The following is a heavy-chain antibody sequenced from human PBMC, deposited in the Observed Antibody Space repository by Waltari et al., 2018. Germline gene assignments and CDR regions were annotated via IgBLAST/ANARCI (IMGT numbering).Heavy chain of an antibody. CDR2: ISDNSNYI. J-gene: IGHJ3*02. Sequence: EVQLVASGGGLVKPGGPLRLSCAASGFTYSTYSMAWLRQAPGKGLEWVSSISDNSNYIYYADSVKGRFTISRDNTRNSLYLQMNSLRAEDTALYFCARCGGGTCYQSGAFDIWGQGTTVTVSS. D-gene: IGHD2-15*01. CDR3: ARCGGGTCYQSGAFDI. CDR1: GFTYSTYS. V-gene: IGHV3-21*01.